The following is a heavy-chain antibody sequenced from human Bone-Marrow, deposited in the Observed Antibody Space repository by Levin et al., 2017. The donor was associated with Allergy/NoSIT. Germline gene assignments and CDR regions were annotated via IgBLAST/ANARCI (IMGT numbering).Heavy chain of an antibody. D-gene: IGHD6-19*01. CDR3: AKVGSGWCRNKLDS. Sequence: PGGSLRLSCAASGFTFRTYAMSWVRQAPGKGLEWLSGISGSGAGTFYAASVKGRFNISKDNSKNMVYLQLNSLRVEETAVYYCAKVGSGWCRNKLDSWGQGTLVTVSS. CDR1: GFTFRTYA. V-gene: IGHV3-23*01. CDR2: ISGSGAGT. J-gene: IGHJ4*02.